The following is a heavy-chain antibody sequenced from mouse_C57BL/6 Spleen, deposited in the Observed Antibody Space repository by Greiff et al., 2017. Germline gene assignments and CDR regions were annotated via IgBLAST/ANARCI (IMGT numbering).Heavy chain of an antibody. CDR3: ARQKTSSFYFDY. CDR2: ISGGGGNT. Sequence: DVMLVESGGGLVKPGGSLKLSCAASGFTFSSYTMSWVRQTPEKRLEWVATISGGGGNTYYPDSVKGRFTIARDNAKNTLYLQMSSLRSEDTALYYCARQKTSSFYFDYWGQGTTLTVSS. J-gene: IGHJ2*01. CDR1: GFTFSSYT. D-gene: IGHD2-10*02. V-gene: IGHV5-9*01.